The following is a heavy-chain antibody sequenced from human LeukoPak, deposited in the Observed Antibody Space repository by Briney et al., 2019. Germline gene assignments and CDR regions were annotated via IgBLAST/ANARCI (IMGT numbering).Heavy chain of an antibody. CDR2: ISGGGGST. D-gene: IGHD6-19*01. CDR1: GFTFSSYA. V-gene: IGHV3-23*01. CDR3: AKIPSYSSGWYYFDY. Sequence: GGSLRLSCAASGFTFSSYAMSWVRQAPGKGLEWVSAISGGGGSTYYADSVKGRFTISRDNSKNTLYLQMNSLRAEDTAVYYCAKIPSYSSGWYYFDYWGQGTLVTVSS. J-gene: IGHJ4*02.